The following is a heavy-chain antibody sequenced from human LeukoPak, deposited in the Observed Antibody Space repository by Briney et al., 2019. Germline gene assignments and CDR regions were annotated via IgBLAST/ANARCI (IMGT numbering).Heavy chain of an antibody. CDR1: GFSLSTSGVG. D-gene: IGHD5-18*01. V-gene: IGHV2-5*01. CDR3: AHSRYSYGYRYYYYGMDV. Sequence: SGPTLVNPTQTLTLTCTFSGFSLSTSGVGVGWIRQPPGKALEWLALIYWNDDKRYSPSLKSRLTITKDTSKNQVVLTMTNMDPVDTATYYCAHSRYSYGYRYYYYGMDVWGQGTTVTVSS. CDR2: IYWNDDK. J-gene: IGHJ6*02.